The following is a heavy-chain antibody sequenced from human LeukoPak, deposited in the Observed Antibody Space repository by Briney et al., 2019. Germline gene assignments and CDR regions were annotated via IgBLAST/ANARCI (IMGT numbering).Heavy chain of an antibody. CDR3: ARDLGTNVFDI. CDR1: GFTVSSNY. J-gene: IGHJ3*02. V-gene: IGHV3-53*01. Sequence: GGSLRLSCAASGFTVSSNYMSWVRQAPGKGLEWVSVIYSGGSTYYADSVKGRFTISRDNSKNTLYLQMNSLRAEDTAVYYCARDLGTNVFDIWGQGTMVTVSS. CDR2: IYSGGST. D-gene: IGHD1-1*01.